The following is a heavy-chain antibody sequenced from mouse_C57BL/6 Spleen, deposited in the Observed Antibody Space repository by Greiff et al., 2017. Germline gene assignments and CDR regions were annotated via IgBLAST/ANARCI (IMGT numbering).Heavy chain of an antibody. CDR1: GFTFSDYG. CDR3: ARTGTAQATWFAY. J-gene: IGHJ3*01. V-gene: IGHV5-17*01. Sequence: EVKLVESGGGLVKPGGSLKISCAASGFTFSDYGMHWVRQAPEKGLEWVAYISSGSSTIYYADTVKGRFNISRDNAKNTLFLQMTSLRSEDTAVYYCARTGTAQATWFAYWGQRTLVTFSA. CDR2: ISSGSSTI. D-gene: IGHD3-2*02.